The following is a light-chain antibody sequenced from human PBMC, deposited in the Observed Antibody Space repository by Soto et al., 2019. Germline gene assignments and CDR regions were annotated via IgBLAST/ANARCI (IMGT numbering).Light chain of an antibody. CDR3: QQYNSWPPYT. V-gene: IGKV3-15*01. CDR1: QNVYTN. J-gene: IGKJ2*01. Sequence: TVMTQSPATLSVSPGKTATLSCRASQNVYTNLAWYQQKPGQAPRLVLYGASTRATGVPARFSGSGSGTEFTLTISSLQSEDFAVYYCQQYNSWPPYTFGQGTKVDIK. CDR2: GAS.